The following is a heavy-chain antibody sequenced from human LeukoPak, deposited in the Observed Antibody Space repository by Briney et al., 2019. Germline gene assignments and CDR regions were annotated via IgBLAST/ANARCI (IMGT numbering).Heavy chain of an antibody. J-gene: IGHJ3*02. Sequence: ASVQVSCQASGYTFTSYYMHWVRQAPGQGREWMGIINPSGGSTSYAQKFQGRVTMTRDTSTSTVYMELSSLRSEDTAVYYCARDRTPLGFLEWLPNDAFDIWGQGTMVTVSS. CDR2: INPSGGST. CDR3: ARDRTPLGFLEWLPNDAFDI. CDR1: GYTFTSYY. V-gene: IGHV1-46*01. D-gene: IGHD3-3*01.